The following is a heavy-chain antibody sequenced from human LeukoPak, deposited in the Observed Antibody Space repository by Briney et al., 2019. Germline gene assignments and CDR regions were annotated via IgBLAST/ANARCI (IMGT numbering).Heavy chain of an antibody. D-gene: IGHD6-13*01. CDR3: ARELQQLANYFDY. Sequence: PSETLSLTCTVSGGSISSGGYYWRWIRQHPGKGLEWIGYIYYSGSTYYNPSLKSRVTISVDTSKNQFSLKLSSVTAADTAVYYCARELQQLANYFDYWGQGTLVTVSS. CDR1: GGSISSGGYY. J-gene: IGHJ4*02. CDR2: IYYSGST. V-gene: IGHV4-31*03.